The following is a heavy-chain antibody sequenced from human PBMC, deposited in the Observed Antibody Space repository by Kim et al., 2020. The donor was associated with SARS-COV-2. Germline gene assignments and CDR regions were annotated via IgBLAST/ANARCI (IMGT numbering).Heavy chain of an antibody. CDR3: VMAVADFDF. CDR2: ISYGGST. Sequence: SETLSLTCSVSGGSISGSNDFWGWIRQSPAKRLEWIGSISYGGSTYYNPSLKSRVTISLDTSKNQFSLRLSSVTAADTALYYCVMAVADFDFWGQGTLVT. J-gene: IGHJ4*02. V-gene: IGHV4-39*01. D-gene: IGHD6-19*01. CDR1: GGSISGSNDF.